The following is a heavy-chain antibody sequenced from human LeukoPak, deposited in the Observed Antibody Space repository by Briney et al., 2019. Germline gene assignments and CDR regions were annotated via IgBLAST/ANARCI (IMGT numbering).Heavy chain of an antibody. V-gene: IGHV4-61*02. D-gene: IGHD1-1*01. CDR2: IYTSGST. CDR3: ARGVQLERLPATQFDY. J-gene: IGHJ4*02. Sequence: PSQTLSLTCTVSGGSISSGSCYWSWIRQPAGKGLEWIGRIYTSGSTNYNPSLKSRVTISVDTSKNQFSLKLSSVTSAQRAVYYCARGVQLERLPATQFDYGGQGTLVTVSS. CDR1: GGSISSGSCY.